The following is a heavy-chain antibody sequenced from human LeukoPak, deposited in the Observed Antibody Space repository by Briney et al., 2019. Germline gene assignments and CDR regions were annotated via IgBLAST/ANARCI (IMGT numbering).Heavy chain of an antibody. J-gene: IGHJ4*02. D-gene: IGHD1-26*01. CDR3: AKDRGVWWELLDY. V-gene: IGHV3-23*01. CDR2: ISGSGGST. CDR1: GFTFSSYA. Sequence: GGSLRLSCAASGFTFSSYAMSWVRQAPGKGLEWVSAISGSGGSTYYADSVKGRFTISRDDSKNTLYLQMNSLRAEDTAVYYCAKDRGVWWELLDYWGQGTLVTVSS.